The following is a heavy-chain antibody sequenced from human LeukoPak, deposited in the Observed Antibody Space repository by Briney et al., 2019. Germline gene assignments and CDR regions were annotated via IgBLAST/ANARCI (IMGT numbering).Heavy chain of an antibody. Sequence: GGSLRLSCAASGFSFSNHEMDWVRQAPGKGLEWVALISFDGSAKYYADSVKGRFTISRDNSKSTLYLQMNSLRAEDTAVYYCAKPLTYYYDSGNFYNGPFFDYWGQGTLVTVSS. CDR2: ISFDGSAK. D-gene: IGHD3-10*01. J-gene: IGHJ4*02. V-gene: IGHV3-30*18. CDR1: GFSFSNHE. CDR3: AKPLTYYYDSGNFYNGPFFDY.